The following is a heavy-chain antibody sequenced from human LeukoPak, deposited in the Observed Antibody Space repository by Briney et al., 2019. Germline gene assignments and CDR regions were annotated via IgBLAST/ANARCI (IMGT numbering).Heavy chain of an antibody. CDR3: ARAYGSGNYLYYYYYMDV. CDR1: GFTFRTYW. J-gene: IGHJ6*03. V-gene: IGHV3-7*01. Sequence: PVGSLRLSCAASGFTFRTYWMSWVCQAPGKGREWVANIKQDGSEKYYVDSVKGRFTISRDNAKNSLYLQMNSLRAEDTAVYYCARAYGSGNYLYYYYYMDVWGKGTTVTISS. D-gene: IGHD3-10*01. CDR2: IKQDGSEK.